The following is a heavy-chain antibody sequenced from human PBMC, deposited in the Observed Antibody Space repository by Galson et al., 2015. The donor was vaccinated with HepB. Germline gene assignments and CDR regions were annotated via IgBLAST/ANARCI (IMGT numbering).Heavy chain of an antibody. V-gene: IGHV4-59*11. CDR3: ARDSRMGSFDI. CDR2: LFYSGTT. CDR1: GGSMNNHQ. J-gene: IGHJ3*02. Sequence: LSLTCTVSGGSMNNHQWAWIRQPPGKRLEWIGSLFYSGTTSYNPSLRSRVILSGDTSKNQFSLKVKSLSAADTAVYYCARDSRMGSFDIWGLGTLVSVSS.